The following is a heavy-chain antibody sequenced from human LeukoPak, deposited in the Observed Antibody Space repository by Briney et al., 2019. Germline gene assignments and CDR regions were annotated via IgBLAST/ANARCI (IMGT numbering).Heavy chain of an antibody. CDR1: GFIPSSYN. Sequence: GGSLRVSCAASGFIPSSYNMRWVRQAPGKGLEWVSAIGVSGGNTYYADSVKGRFTISRDNSKNTLYLQMNSLRAEDTAAFYCWVQQWEVDYWGQGTLVTVSS. V-gene: IGHV3-23*01. D-gene: IGHD6-19*01. CDR3: WVQQWEVDY. J-gene: IGHJ4*02. CDR2: IGVSGGNT.